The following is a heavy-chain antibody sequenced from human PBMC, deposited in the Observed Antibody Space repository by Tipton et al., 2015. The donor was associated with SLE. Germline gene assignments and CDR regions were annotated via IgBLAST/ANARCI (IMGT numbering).Heavy chain of an antibody. D-gene: IGHD5-12*01. CDR1: GFTFSIYA. J-gene: IGHJ6*02. Sequence: SLRLSCAASGFTFSIYAMHWVRQAPGKGLEWVAVISYDGSNKYYADSVKGRFTISRDNSKNTLYLQMNSLRVEDTALYYCAKFGGGYSGYGPYYYYGMDVWGQGTTVTVSS. V-gene: IGHV3-30*04. CDR3: AKFGGGYSGYGPYYYYGMDV. CDR2: ISYDGSNK.